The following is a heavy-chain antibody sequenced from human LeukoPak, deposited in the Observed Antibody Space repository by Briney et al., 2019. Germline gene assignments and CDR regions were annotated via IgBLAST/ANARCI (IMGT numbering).Heavy chain of an antibody. CDR2: ISSSSSYI. J-gene: IGHJ4*02. CDR1: GFTFSSYS. Sequence: GGSLRLSCAASGFTFSSYSMNWVRQAPGKGLEWVSSISSSSSYIYYADSVKGRFTISRDNAKNSLYLQMNSLRAEDTAVYYCARAGLEAAGSFDYWGQGTLVTVSS. CDR3: ARAGLEAAGSFDY. D-gene: IGHD6-13*01. V-gene: IGHV3-21*04.